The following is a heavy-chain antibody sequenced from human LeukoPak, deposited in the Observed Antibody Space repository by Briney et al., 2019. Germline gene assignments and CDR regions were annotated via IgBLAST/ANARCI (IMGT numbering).Heavy chain of an antibody. CDR2: ISYDGSNK. Sequence: GGSLRLSCAASGFTFSSYAMHWVRQAPGRGLEWVAVISYDGSNKYYADSVKGRFTISRDNSKNTLYLQMNSLRAEDTAVYYCASAVLRFLEWLLPTYYYYYGMDVWGQGTTVTVSS. D-gene: IGHD3-3*01. CDR1: GFTFSSYA. V-gene: IGHV3-30*04. CDR3: ASAVLRFLEWLLPTYYYYYGMDV. J-gene: IGHJ6*02.